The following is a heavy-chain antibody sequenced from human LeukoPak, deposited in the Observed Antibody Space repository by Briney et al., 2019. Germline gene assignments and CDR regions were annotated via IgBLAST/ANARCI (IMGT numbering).Heavy chain of an antibody. V-gene: IGHV4-34*01. CDR2: INHSGST. J-gene: IGHJ4*02. D-gene: IGHD3-16*02. CDR1: GGSFNGYY. CDR3: ARGRYSRDYVWGSYRFVY. Sequence: SEPLSLTCAVHGGSFNGYYWNWIRQPPGKGLEWIGEINHSGSTNYNPSRKSRVTISVDTSKNQFSLMLSSVTAADTAVYYCARGRYSRDYVWGSYRFVYWGQGTLVTVSS.